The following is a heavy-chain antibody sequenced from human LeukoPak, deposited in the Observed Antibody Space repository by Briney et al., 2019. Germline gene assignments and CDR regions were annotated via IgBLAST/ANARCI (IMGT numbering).Heavy chain of an antibody. V-gene: IGHV3-30-3*01. J-gene: IGHJ4*02. Sequence: GRSLRLSCAASGFTLNNYAMHWVRQAPGKGLEWVAVISYDGSNKYYADSVRGRFTISRDNSKNTLYLQMNSLRAGDTAVYYCARGARSVSSGHFDYWGQGTLVTVSS. CDR1: GFTLNNYA. D-gene: IGHD6-19*01. CDR2: ISYDGSNK. CDR3: ARGARSVSSGHFDY.